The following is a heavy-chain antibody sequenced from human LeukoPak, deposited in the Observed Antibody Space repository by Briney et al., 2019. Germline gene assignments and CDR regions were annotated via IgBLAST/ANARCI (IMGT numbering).Heavy chain of an antibody. V-gene: IGHV4-34*01. CDR1: GGSFSGYY. J-gene: IGHJ4*02. CDR3: ARGTKYYDFWSGYLPPYFDY. CDR2: INHSGST. D-gene: IGHD3-3*01. Sequence: SETLSLTCAVYGGSFSGYYWSWIRQPPGKGLEWIGEINHSGSTNYNPSLKSRVTISVDTSKNQFPLKLSSVTAADTAVYYCARGTKYYDFWSGYLPPYFDYWGQGTLVTVSS.